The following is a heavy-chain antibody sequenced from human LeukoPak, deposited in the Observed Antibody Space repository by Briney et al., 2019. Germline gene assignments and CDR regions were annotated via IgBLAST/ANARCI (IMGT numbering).Heavy chain of an antibody. CDR2: IYHSGST. CDR3: ASLRQQLVSNYYMDV. Sequence: SETLSLTCAVSGGSISSSNWWSWVRQPPGKGLEWIGEIYHSGSTNYNPSLKSRVTISVDKSKNQFSLKLSSVTAADTAVYYCASLRQQLVSNYYMDVWGKGTTVTVSS. D-gene: IGHD6-13*01. J-gene: IGHJ6*03. V-gene: IGHV4-4*02. CDR1: GGSISSSNW.